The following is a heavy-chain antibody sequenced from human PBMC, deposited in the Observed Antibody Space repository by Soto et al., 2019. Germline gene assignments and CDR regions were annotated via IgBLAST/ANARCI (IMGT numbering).Heavy chain of an antibody. Sequence: QVQLVQSGPEVKKPGASVKVSCKTSGYTFTSFGISWVRQAPGQGLEWMGWITTDKGKTNYAQKFQGRVTMTTDTSTSTADMERRSLRSDDTAVYYCATRSPAFDYWGQGTLVTVSS. CDR1: GYTFTSFG. V-gene: IGHV1-18*01. CDR2: ITTDKGKT. CDR3: ATRSPAFDY. J-gene: IGHJ4*02.